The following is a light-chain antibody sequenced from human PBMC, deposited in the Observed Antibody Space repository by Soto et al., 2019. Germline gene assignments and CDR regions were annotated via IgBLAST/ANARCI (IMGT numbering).Light chain of an antibody. V-gene: IGKV1-39*01. Sequence: DLQMTQSPSSLSASVGDRVTITCRASQSISSYLNWYQQKPGKAPKLLIYAASSLQSGVPSRFSGSGSGTDFTLTISSLQPEDFATYYCQQSYSTHSLTFGGGTKVEIK. J-gene: IGKJ4*01. CDR1: QSISSY. CDR2: AAS. CDR3: QQSYSTHSLT.